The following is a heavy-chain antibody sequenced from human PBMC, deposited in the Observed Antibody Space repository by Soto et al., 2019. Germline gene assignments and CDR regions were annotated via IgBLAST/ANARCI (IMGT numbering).Heavy chain of an antibody. J-gene: IGHJ3*02. CDR1: GYTLTELS. D-gene: IGHD3-10*01. CDR2: FDPEDGET. CDR3: ATWPPPRISFGELLFQVFAFDI. Sequence: ASVKVSCKVSGYTLTELSMHWVRQAPGKGLERMGGFDPEDGETIYAQKFQGRVTMTEDTSTDTAYMDLSSLRSEDTAVYYCATWPPPRISFGELLFQVFAFDIWGQGTMVTVSS. V-gene: IGHV1-24*01.